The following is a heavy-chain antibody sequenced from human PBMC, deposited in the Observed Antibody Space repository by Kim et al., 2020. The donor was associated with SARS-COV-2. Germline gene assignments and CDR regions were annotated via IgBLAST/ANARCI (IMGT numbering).Heavy chain of an antibody. J-gene: IGHJ3*02. CDR1: GFTFSSYG. Sequence: GGSLRLSCAASGFTFSSYGMHWVRQAPGKGLEWVAVIWYDGSNKYYADSVKGRFTISRDNSKTTLYLQMNSLRAENTAVYYCARDIPISAPVDAFDIWG. CDR2: IWYDGSNK. CDR3: ARDIPISAPVDAFDI. V-gene: IGHV3-33*01. D-gene: IGHD2-21*01.